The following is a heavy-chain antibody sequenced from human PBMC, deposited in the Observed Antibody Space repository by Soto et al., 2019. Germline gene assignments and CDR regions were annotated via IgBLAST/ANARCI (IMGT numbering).Heavy chain of an antibody. CDR1: GFTFTSHA. CDR3: AKDSGYQLPDNYFYYGLDV. J-gene: IGHJ6*02. CDR2: ISYDEIDK. Sequence: PGGPRRLPCXASGFTFTSHAMHWVSQTPGKGLEWVAAISYDEIDKKYASSVKGRFTVSRDNVKNTLSLQMNSLRPEDTAVYYCAKDSGYQLPDNYFYYGLDVWGQGTTVTVSS. V-gene: IGHV3-30*18. D-gene: IGHD2-2*01.